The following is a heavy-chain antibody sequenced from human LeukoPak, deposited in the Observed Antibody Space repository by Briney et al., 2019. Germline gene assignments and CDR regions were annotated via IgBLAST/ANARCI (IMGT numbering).Heavy chain of an antibody. D-gene: IGHD6-6*01. CDR1: GGSISSYY. V-gene: IGHV4-59*01. Sequence: SETLSLTCTVSGGSISSYYWSWIRQPPGKGLEWIGYIYYSGSTNYNPSLKSRVTISVDTSKNQFSLKLSSVIAADTAVYYCATQRSLYSSSYYGMDVWGQGTTVTVSS. CDR3: ATQRSLYSSSYYGMDV. J-gene: IGHJ6*02. CDR2: IYYSGST.